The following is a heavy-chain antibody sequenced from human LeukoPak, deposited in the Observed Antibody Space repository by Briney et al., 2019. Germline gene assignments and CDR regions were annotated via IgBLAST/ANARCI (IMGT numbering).Heavy chain of an antibody. Sequence: SETLSLTCTVSGGSISSYYWSWIRQPPGKGLEWIGYIYYSGSTNYNPSLKSRVTISVDTSKNQFSLKLSSVTAADTAVYYCARTRYDSSGYLYYYYYGMDVWGQGTTVTVSS. J-gene: IGHJ6*02. CDR2: IYYSGST. V-gene: IGHV4-59*08. CDR3: ARTRYDSSGYLYYYYYGMDV. CDR1: GGSISSYY. D-gene: IGHD3-22*01.